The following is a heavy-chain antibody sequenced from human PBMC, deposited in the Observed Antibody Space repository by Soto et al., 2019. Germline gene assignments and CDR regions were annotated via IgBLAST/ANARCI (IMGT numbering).Heavy chain of an antibody. Sequence: QLSESGGGLVQPGGSLRLSCSASGFTFDQYAMSWVRQAPGKGLEWVASISGSGLSTSYADSVKGRFTISRENCKKTVFFQMNRMRAEDTAVYHCAKGRYGLLWLGELSGEVTNFDYWGQVTLVTGSS. CDR1: GFTFDQYA. V-gene: IGHV3-23*01. J-gene: IGHJ4*02. D-gene: IGHD3-10*01. CDR2: ISGSGLST. CDR3: AKGRYGLLWLGELSGEVTNFDY.